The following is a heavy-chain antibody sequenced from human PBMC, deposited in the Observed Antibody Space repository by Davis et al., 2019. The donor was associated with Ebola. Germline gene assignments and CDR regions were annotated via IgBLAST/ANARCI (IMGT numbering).Heavy chain of an antibody. D-gene: IGHD4-17*01. CDR2: ISSSGSTI. CDR1: GFTFSHYY. Sequence: GESLKISCAASGFTFSHYYMSWIRQAPGKGLEWVSYISSSGSTIYYADSVKGRFTISRHNSKNTLYLQMNSLRAEDTAVYYCAREYGYYGMDVWGQGTTVTVSS. V-gene: IGHV3-11*01. CDR3: AREYGYYGMDV. J-gene: IGHJ6*02.